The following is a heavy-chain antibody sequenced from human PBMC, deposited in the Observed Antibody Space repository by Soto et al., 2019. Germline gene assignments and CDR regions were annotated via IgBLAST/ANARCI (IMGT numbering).Heavy chain of an antibody. Sequence: ASLKVSCKASGYTFTSYGISWVRQAPGQGLEWMGWISAYNGNTNYAQKLQGRVTMTTDTSTSTAYMELRSLRSDDTAVYYCARDYEVVVAATNNWFDPWGQGTLVTVSS. CDR1: GYTFTSYG. V-gene: IGHV1-18*04. CDR3: ARDYEVVVAATNNWFDP. CDR2: ISAYNGNT. D-gene: IGHD2-15*01. J-gene: IGHJ5*02.